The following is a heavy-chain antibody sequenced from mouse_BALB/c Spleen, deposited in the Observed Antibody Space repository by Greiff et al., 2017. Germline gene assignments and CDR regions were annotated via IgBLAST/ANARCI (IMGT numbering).Heavy chain of an antibody. CDR2: IDPANGNT. V-gene: IGHV14-3*02. CDR3: ARWGSSFYYYAMDY. J-gene: IGHJ4*01. Sequence: EVQGVESGAELVKPGASVKLSCTASGFNIKDTYMHWVKQRPEQGLEWIGRIDPANGNTKYDPKFQGKATITADTSSNTAYLQLSSLTSEDTAVYYCARWGSSFYYYAMDYWGQGTSVTVSS. D-gene: IGHD1-1*01. CDR1: GFNIKDTY.